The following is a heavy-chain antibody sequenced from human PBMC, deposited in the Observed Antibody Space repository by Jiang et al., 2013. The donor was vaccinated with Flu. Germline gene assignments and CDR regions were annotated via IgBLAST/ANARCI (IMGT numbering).Heavy chain of an antibody. CDR1: GGSISSYY. J-gene: IGHJ5*02. CDR2: IYYSGST. CDR3: ARDRTHYDFWSGYSPGGWFDP. V-gene: IGHV4-59*01. D-gene: IGHD3-3*01. Sequence: TLSLTCTVSGGSISSYYWSWIRQPPGKGLEWIGYIYYSGSTNYNPSLKSRVTISVDTSKNQFSLKLSSVTAADTAVYYCARDRTHYDFWSGYSPGGWFDPWGQGTLVTVSS.